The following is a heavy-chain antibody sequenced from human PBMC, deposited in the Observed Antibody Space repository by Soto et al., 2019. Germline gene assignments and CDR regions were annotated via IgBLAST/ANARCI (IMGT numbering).Heavy chain of an antibody. J-gene: IGHJ4*02. V-gene: IGHV3-11*05. CDR2: ISSSSSYT. CDR1: GFTFSDYY. D-gene: IGHD4-17*01. CDR3: ARVGYGDYSYYYFDY. Sequence: QVQLVESGGGLVKPGGSLRLSCAASGFTFSDYYMSWIRQAPGKGLEWVSYISSSSSYTNYADSVKGRFTISRDNAKNSLYLQMNSLRAEDTAVYYCARVGYGDYSYYYFDYWGQGPLVTVSS.